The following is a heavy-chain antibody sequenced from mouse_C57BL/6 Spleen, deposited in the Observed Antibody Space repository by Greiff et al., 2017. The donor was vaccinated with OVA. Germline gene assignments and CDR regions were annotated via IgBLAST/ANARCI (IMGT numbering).Heavy chain of an antibody. CDR2: ISDGGSYT. CDR1: GFTFSSYA. D-gene: IGHD2-4*01. CDR3: ARDEDYDGGAWFAY. Sequence: DVMLVESGGGLVKPGGSLKLSCAASGFTFSSYAMSWVRQTPEKRLEWVATISDGGSYTYYPDNVKGRFTISRDNAKNNLYLQMSHLKSEDTAMYYCARDEDYDGGAWFAYWGQGTLVTVSA. J-gene: IGHJ3*01. V-gene: IGHV5-4*01.